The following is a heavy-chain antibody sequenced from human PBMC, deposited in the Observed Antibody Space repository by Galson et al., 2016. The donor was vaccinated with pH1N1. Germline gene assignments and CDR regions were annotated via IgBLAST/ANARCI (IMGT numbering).Heavy chain of an antibody. D-gene: IGHD2-21*01. CDR2: ISHSGGAT. CDR3: TSGGLVNAMWYNWFDA. V-gene: IGHV4-4*02. J-gene: IGHJ5*02. Sequence: SETLSLTCVVSAGSSSSSDWWCWVRQSPGRGLEWIGDISHSGGATKYNPSLQSPITISADRSKKHSTLNFRSVTAADTALYFCTSGGLVNAMWYNWFDAWGQGTLVTVSS. CDR1: AGSSSSSDW.